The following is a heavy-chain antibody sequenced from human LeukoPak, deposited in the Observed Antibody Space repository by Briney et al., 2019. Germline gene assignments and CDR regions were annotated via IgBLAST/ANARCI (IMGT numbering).Heavy chain of an antibody. CDR3: VWSSTWNRRFYLDQ. Sequence: GGSLRLSCAASGFTFSDYYMSWIRQAPGKGLQWVARIAVTPDGPATDYATPVRGRFFISRDDSRNMVYLEMSSLSTDDTAVYYCVWSSTWNRRFYLDQWGQGTLVTVSS. D-gene: IGHD6-6*01. V-gene: IGHV3-15*04. J-gene: IGHJ4*02. CDR1: GFTFSDYY. CDR2: IAVTPDGPAT.